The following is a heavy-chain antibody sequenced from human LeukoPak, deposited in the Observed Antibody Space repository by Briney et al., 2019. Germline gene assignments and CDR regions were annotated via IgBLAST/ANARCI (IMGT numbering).Heavy chain of an antibody. J-gene: IGHJ4*02. CDR1: GFTFSSYS. V-gene: IGHV3-48*01. CDR2: ISSSSSTI. D-gene: IGHD3-3*01. Sequence: GSLRLSCAASGFTFSSYSMNWVRQAPGKGLEWVSYISSSSSTIYYADSVKGRFTISRDNSKNTLYLQMNSLRAEDTAVYYCAKEYYDFWSGYPHDYWGQGTLVTVSS. CDR3: AKEYYDFWSGYPHDY.